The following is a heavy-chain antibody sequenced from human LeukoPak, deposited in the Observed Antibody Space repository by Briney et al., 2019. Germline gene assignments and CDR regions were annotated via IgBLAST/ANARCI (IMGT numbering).Heavy chain of an antibody. CDR1: GGSISSYY. Sequence: SETLSLTCTVSGGSISSYYWSWIRQPAGKGLEWIGRVYTSGNTNYNPSLKSRVTISVDTSKNQFSLKLSSVTAADTAVSYCAREATRSGSSDYYHFVYWGQGTLVTVSS. CDR3: AREATRSGSSDYYHFVY. D-gene: IGHD3-22*01. CDR2: VYTSGNT. V-gene: IGHV4-4*07. J-gene: IGHJ4*02.